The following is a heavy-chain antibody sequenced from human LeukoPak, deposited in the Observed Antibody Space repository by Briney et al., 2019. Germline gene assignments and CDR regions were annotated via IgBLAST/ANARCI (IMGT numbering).Heavy chain of an antibody. Sequence: HPGGSLRLSFAASGFTFSIYGVNWVRQAPGKGLEWVSYIDSNSITIYNADSVKRRFTISRDNAKNSRYLQMKSLRAEDTAVYYCARDFENSKDYWGQGTLVTVSS. CDR1: GFTFSIYG. J-gene: IGHJ4*02. CDR2: IDSNSITI. V-gene: IGHV3-48*04. CDR3: ARDFENSKDY. D-gene: IGHD3-9*01.